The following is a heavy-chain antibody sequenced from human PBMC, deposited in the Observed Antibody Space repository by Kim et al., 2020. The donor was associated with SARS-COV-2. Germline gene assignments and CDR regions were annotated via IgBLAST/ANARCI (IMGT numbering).Heavy chain of an antibody. J-gene: IGHJ4*02. D-gene: IGHD2-15*01. CDR3: AKATGWIDPFDY. CDR2: ISGSADRT. CDR1: GFTFRIHA. V-gene: IGHV3-23*01. Sequence: GGSLRLSCAASGFTFRIHAMSWVRQAPGKGLEWVSSISGSADRTHYADSVKGRFTVSRDNSKNTLHLQMNSLRAEDTAVYYCAKATGWIDPFDYWGQGTLVTVSS.